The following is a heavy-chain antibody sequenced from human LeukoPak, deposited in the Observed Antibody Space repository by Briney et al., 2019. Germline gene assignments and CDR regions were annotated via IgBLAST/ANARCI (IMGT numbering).Heavy chain of an antibody. D-gene: IGHD6-13*01. CDR3: AKEPRGSSSRLIYFDY. J-gene: IGHJ4*02. CDR1: GFTFSNHG. V-gene: IGHV3-23*01. CDR2: ISPRGGGT. Sequence: PGGSLRLSCAASGFTFSNHGMSWVRQAPGKGLEWLSGISPRGGGTYYADSVKGRFTISRDDSKNTLYLHMSSLRAEDTAVYYCAKEPRGSSSRLIYFDYWGQGTLVTVSS.